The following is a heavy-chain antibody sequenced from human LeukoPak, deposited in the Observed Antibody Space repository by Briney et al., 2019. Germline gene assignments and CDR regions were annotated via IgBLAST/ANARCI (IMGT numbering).Heavy chain of an antibody. J-gene: IGHJ4*02. CDR1: GFTFSTYA. CDR2: INDGGGGT. CDR3: AKEGCSATNCYINF. V-gene: IGHV3-23*01. D-gene: IGHD2-2*02. Sequence: GGSLRLSCAASGFTFSTYAMSWVRQAPGKGLQWVSRINDGGGGTSYADSVKGRFTISRDNSKNTLYLQVDSLRPEDTALYHCAKEGCSATNCYINFWGQGTLVTVSS.